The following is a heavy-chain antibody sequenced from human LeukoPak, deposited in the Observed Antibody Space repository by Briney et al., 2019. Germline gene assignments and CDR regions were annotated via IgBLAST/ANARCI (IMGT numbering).Heavy chain of an antibody. Sequence: GGSLRLSCEASEFTFSNYGMHWVRQAPGKGLEWLAVISNDGSSRQYRNSVKGRFTVSRDNSKNTLYLQMNSLRAEDTAVYYCVSGTCGGSCYILDYWGQGTLVTVSS. V-gene: IGHV3-30*03. D-gene: IGHD2-15*01. J-gene: IGHJ4*02. CDR1: EFTFSNYG. CDR3: VSGTCGGSCYILDY. CDR2: ISNDGSSR.